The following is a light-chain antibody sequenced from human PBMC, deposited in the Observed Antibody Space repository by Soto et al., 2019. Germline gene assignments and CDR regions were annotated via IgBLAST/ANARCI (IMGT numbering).Light chain of an antibody. CDR2: EVN. V-gene: IGLV2-23*02. J-gene: IGLJ1*01. Sequence: QSALTQPAYVSGSPGQSIAISCTGTSGDIGTYNLVSWYQQHPGKAPKLMISEVNKRPSGVSDRFSGSKSGDTASLTISGLRTEDEADYYCCSFAGSGTGVFGTGTKVTVL. CDR3: CSFAGSGTGV. CDR1: SGDIGTYNL.